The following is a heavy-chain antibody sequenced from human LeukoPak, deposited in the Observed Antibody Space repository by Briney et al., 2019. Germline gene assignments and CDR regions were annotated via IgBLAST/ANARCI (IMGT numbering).Heavy chain of an antibody. J-gene: IGHJ6*04. Sequence: GRSLRLSCAASGFTFSSYAIHWVRQAPGKGLEWVAVISYDGSNKYYADSVKGRFTISRDNSKNTLYLQMNSLRAEDTAVYYCMSGFSYGMDVWGKGTTVTVSS. CDR3: MSGFSYGMDV. CDR2: ISYDGSNK. V-gene: IGHV3-30-3*01. D-gene: IGHD3-10*01. CDR1: GFTFSSYA.